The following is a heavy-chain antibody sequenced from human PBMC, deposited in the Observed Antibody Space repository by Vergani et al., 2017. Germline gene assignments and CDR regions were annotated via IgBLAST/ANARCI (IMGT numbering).Heavy chain of an antibody. CDR2: ISSSGSTI. Sequence: VQLVESGGGLVQPGGSLRLSCAASGFTFSSYEMHWVRQAPGKGLEWVSYISSSGSTIYYADSVKGRFTISRDNAKNSLYLQMNSLRAEDTAVYYCASFQYYDFWSGSWGQGTLVTVSS. J-gene: IGHJ5*02. CDR3: ASFQYYDFWSGS. V-gene: IGHV3-48*03. CDR1: GFTFSSYE. D-gene: IGHD3-3*01.